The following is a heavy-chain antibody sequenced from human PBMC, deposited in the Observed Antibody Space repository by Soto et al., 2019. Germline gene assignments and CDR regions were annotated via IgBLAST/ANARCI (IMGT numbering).Heavy chain of an antibody. V-gene: IGHV4-4*07. CDR3: AREGSYSAYNFAHGIQLWSFDF. Sequence: SETLSLTCTVSGGSINTFYWSWVRQPAGKGLEWIGRIFSSGSTSFNPSLESRVAMSVDTSKNHFALNLSSVTAADMAVYYCAREGSYSAYNFAHGIQLWSFDFWGQGALVTVSS. CDR2: IFSSGST. J-gene: IGHJ4*02. CDR1: GGSINTFY. D-gene: IGHD5-12*01.